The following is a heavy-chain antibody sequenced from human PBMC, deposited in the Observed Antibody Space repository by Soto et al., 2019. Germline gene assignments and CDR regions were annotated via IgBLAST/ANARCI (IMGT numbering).Heavy chain of an antibody. V-gene: IGHV3-30*18. J-gene: IGHJ3*01. Sequence: QVQLVESGGGVVQPGRSLTLSCVVSGVTFRTYGIHWVRQAPGKGLEWVAVISYDGDYKSYADSVKGRFSISRENSKNTVYLQLTSLGAEDTALYYCAKSDRGVFGVVMSPALDPLDVWGQGTMVAVSS. CDR1: GVTFRTYG. CDR2: ISYDGDYK. CDR3: AKSDRGVFGVVMSPALDPLDV. D-gene: IGHD3-3*01.